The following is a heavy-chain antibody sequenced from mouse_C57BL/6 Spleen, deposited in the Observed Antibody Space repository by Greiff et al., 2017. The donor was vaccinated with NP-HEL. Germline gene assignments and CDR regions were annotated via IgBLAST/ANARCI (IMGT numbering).Heavy chain of an antibody. CDR1: GYAFSSYW. V-gene: IGHV1-80*01. J-gene: IGHJ1*03. D-gene: IGHD2-1*01. CDR2: IYPGDGDT. CDR3: ARWGNNWYFDV. Sequence: QVQLKQSGAELVKPGASVKISCKASGYAFSSYWMNWVKQRPGKGLEWIGQIYPGDGDTNYNGKFKGKATLTADKSSSTAYMQLSSLTSEDSAVYFCARWGNNWYFDVWGTGTTVTVSS.